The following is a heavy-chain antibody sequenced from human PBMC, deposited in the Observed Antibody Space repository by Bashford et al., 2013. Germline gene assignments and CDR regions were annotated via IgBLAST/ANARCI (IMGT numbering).Heavy chain of an antibody. J-gene: IGHJ5*02. Sequence: ASVKVSCKASGYTFTGYYMHWVRQAPGQGLEWMGWINPKSGGTNYAQKFQGRVTMTRDTSISTAYMELSRLRSDDTAVYYCARGIVVIITDWFDPWGQGTLVTVSS. CDR1: GYTFTGYY. CDR3: ARGIVVIITDWFDP. D-gene: IGHD3-22*01. V-gene: IGHV1-2*02. CDR2: INPKSGGT.